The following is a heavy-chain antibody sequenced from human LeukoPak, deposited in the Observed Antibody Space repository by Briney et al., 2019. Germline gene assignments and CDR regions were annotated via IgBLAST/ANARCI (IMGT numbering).Heavy chain of an antibody. CDR1: GGSISSYY. V-gene: IGHV4-4*07. CDR3: AKAIAAPVWYFDL. D-gene: IGHD6-13*01. Sequence: SETLSLTCTVSGGSISSYYWSWIRQPAGKGLEWIGRIYTSGSTNYNPSLKSRVTMSVDTSKNQFSLKLSSVTAADTAVYYCAKAIAAPVWYFDLWGRDTLVTVSS. CDR2: IYTSGST. J-gene: IGHJ2*01.